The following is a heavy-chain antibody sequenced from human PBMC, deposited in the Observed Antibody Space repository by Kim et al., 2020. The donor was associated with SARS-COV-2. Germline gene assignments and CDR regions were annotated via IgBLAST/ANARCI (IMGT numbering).Heavy chain of an antibody. V-gene: IGHV3-21*01. Sequence: GGSLRLSCAASGFTFSSYSMNWVRQAPGKGLEWVSSISSSSSYIYYADSVKGRFTISRDNAKNSLYLQMNSLRAEDTAVYYCARDRRKGYGMDVWGQGTTVTVSS. CDR2: ISSSSSYI. CDR1: GFTFSSYS. D-gene: IGHD6-6*01. J-gene: IGHJ6*02. CDR3: ARDRRKGYGMDV.